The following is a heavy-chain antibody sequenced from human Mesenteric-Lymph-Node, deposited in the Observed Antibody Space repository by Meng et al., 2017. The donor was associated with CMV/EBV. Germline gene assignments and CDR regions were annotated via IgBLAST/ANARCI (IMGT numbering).Heavy chain of an antibody. CDR3: ARAGSYYGELGY. J-gene: IGHJ4*02. CDR2: ISGNGDNT. D-gene: IGHD1-26*01. Sequence: SCADYGFTLSSYAMHWVRQAPGKGLEYVSAISGNGDNTYYGNSVKGRFTISRDNSKNSLYLQMGSLRAEDMAVYYCARAGSYYGELGYWGQGTLVTVSS. CDR1: GFTLSSYA. V-gene: IGHV3-64*01.